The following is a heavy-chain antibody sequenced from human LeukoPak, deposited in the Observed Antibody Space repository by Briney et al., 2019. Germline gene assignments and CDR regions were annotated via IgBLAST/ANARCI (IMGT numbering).Heavy chain of an antibody. CDR1: GYTFTGYY. V-gene: IGHV1-2*02. Sequence: EASVKVSCKASGYTFTGYYMHWVRPAPGQGLEWMGWINPNSGGTNYAQKFQGRVTMTRDTSISTAYMELSRLRSDDTAVYYCARSRTGSGFLFDYWGQGTLVTVSS. J-gene: IGHJ4*02. D-gene: IGHD3/OR15-3a*01. CDR2: INPNSGGT. CDR3: ARSRTGSGFLFDY.